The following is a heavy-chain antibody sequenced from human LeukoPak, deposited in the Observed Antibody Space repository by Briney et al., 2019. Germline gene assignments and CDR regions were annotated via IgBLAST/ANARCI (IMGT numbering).Heavy chain of an antibody. J-gene: IGHJ5*02. CDR1: GDSLSSHF. CDR2: IFGSGST. Sequence: SETLSLTCTVSGDSLSSHFWSWIRQPPGKGLEWIGFIFGSGSTNYDPSLRGRVTISEDTSKNQFSLKLSSVTAADTAVYYCAREGGWFDPWGQGTLVTVSS. CDR3: AREGGWFDP. D-gene: IGHD3-16*01. V-gene: IGHV4-59*11.